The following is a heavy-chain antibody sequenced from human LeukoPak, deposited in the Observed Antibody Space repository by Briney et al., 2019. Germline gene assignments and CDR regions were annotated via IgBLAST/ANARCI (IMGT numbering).Heavy chain of an antibody. CDR3: AKIEVSATLDY. V-gene: IGHV3-30*02. CDR2: IRNDGSNK. J-gene: IGHJ4*02. D-gene: IGHD5/OR15-5a*01. Sequence: QSGGSLRLSCAASGFTFSNYGMHWVRQAPGKGLEWVAFIRNDGSNKYYADSVKGRFTISRDNSRNTLSLQMNSLRAEDTAVYYCAKIEVSATLDYWGQGTLVTVSS. CDR1: GFTFSNYG.